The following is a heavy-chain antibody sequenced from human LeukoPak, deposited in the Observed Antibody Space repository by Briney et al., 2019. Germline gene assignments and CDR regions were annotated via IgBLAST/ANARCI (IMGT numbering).Heavy chain of an antibody. V-gene: IGHV1-18*01. CDR2: ISAYNGNT. CDR3: AREGVSGSYYKEWFDP. Sequence: ASVTVSSKASGYTFTIYGISWGRQAPGQGLEWMGWISAYNGNTNYTQKLQGRVTMTTDTTTSTAYMELRSLRSDDTAVHYCAREGVSGSYYKEWFDPWGQGTLVTVSS. CDR1: GYTFTIYG. D-gene: IGHD3-10*01. J-gene: IGHJ5*02.